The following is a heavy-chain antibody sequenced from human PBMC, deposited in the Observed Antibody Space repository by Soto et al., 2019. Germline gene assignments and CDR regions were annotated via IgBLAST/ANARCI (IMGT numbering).Heavy chain of an antibody. J-gene: IGHJ4*02. CDR1: GFTFSSYG. D-gene: IGHD3-22*01. Sequence: QVQLVESGGGVVQPGRSLRLSCAASGFTFSSYGMQWVRQAPGKGLEWVAVIWYDGSNKYYADSVKGRFTISRDNSKNTLYLQMNSLRAEDTAVYYCARSGDSSGYYFRVGNYFDYWGQGTLVTVSS. CDR2: IWYDGSNK. CDR3: ARSGDSSGYYFRVGNYFDY. V-gene: IGHV3-33*01.